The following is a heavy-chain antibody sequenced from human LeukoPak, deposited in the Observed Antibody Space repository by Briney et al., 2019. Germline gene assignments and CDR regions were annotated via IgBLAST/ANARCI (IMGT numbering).Heavy chain of an antibody. CDR1: GYTFTSYG. CDR2: INPSGGST. V-gene: IGHV1-46*01. D-gene: IGHD3-22*01. J-gene: IGHJ3*02. Sequence: GASVKVSCKASGYTFTSYGVSWVRQAPGQGLEWMGIINPSGGSTSYAQKFQGRVTMTRDTSTSTVYMELSSLRSEDTAVYYCAREGYYDNSDYTHDAFDIWGQGTMVTVSS. CDR3: AREGYYDNSDYTHDAFDI.